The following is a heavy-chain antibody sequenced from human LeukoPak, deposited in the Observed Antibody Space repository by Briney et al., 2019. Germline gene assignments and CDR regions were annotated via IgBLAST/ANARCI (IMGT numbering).Heavy chain of an antibody. J-gene: IGHJ4*02. Sequence: GGPLRLSCATSGFTFSNYWMDWVRQAPGKGLVWVSRINSDGSRATYADSVKGRFTSPRDNAKNTLYLQMNSLRAEDTAVYYCARDSFGSGTYYNFDYWGQGTLVTVSS. V-gene: IGHV3-74*03. CDR3: ARDSFGSGTYYNFDY. CDR1: GFTFSNYW. CDR2: INSDGSRA. D-gene: IGHD3-10*01.